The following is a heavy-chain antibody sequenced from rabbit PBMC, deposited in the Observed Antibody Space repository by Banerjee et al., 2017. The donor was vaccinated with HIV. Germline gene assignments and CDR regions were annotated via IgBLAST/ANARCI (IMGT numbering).Heavy chain of an antibody. CDR1: GFSFSSSYW. D-gene: IGHD6-1*01. CDR3: ARAYVGAAGYGYGSFNL. V-gene: IGHV1S45*01. Sequence: QEQLVESGGGLVQPEGSLTLTCTASGFSFSSSYWICWVRQDPGKGLEWIGCIYTGSGSSYSASRAKVRFTISKSSSTTVTLQMTSLTAADTSTNFCARAYVGAAGYGYGSFNLWGPGTLVTVS. CDR2: IYTGSGSS. J-gene: IGHJ4*01.